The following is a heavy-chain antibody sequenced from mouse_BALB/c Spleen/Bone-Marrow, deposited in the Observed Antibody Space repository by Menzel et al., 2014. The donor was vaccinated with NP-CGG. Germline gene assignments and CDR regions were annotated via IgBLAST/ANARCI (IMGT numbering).Heavy chain of an antibody. J-gene: IGHJ3*01. D-gene: IGHD2-10*02. V-gene: IGHV1-4*01. CDR3: AREGYGNYAY. CDR2: INPSSGYT. Sequence: VQLVESGAELARPGASVKISCKASGYTFTSYTMHWVKQRPGRGLEWIGYINPSSGYTNYNQKLKDKATLTADKSSSTAYMQLSSLTSEDSAVYYCAREGYGNYAYWGQGTLVTVSA. CDR1: GYTFTSYT.